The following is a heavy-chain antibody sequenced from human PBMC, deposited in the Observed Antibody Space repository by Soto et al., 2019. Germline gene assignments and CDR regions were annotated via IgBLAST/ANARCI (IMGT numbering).Heavy chain of an antibody. D-gene: IGHD3-3*01. CDR2: IYYSGST. V-gene: IGHV4-31*03. CDR3: ARDRRFGVVTDPDGIDV. J-gene: IGHJ6*02. Sequence: QVQLQESGPGLVKPSQTLSLTCTVSGGSISSGGYDWSWIRQHPGKGLEWVGYIYYSGSTYYNPSLKSRVTISVDTSKNQFSLKLSSVTAADTAVYYCARDRRFGVVTDPDGIDVWGQGTTVTVSS. CDR1: GGSISSGGYD.